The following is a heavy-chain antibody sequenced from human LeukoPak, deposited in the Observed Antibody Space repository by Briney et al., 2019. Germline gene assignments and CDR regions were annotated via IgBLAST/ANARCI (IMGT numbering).Heavy chain of an antibody. CDR3: ASGGWSYFDY. Sequence: PSETMSLTCTVSGGSISSYYWSWIRQPPGKGLEWIGYIYYSGSPNYNPSLKSRVTISVDTSKNQFSLKLSSVTAADTAVYYCASGGWSYFDYWGQGTLVTVSS. CDR2: IYYSGSP. CDR1: GGSISSYY. J-gene: IGHJ4*02. V-gene: IGHV4-59*01. D-gene: IGHD3-16*01.